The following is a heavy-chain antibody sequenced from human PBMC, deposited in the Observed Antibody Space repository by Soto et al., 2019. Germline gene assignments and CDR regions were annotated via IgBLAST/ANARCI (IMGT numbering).Heavy chain of an antibody. Sequence: SETLSLTCAVSGGSISSSNWWIWVGQPPGKGLEWIGEIYHSGSTNYNPSLKSRVTISVDKSKNQFSLKLSSVTAADTAVYYCSQIDLEGGWFDSCGQRTLVTVSS. V-gene: IGHV4-4*02. D-gene: IGHD1-1*01. CDR3: SQIDLEGGWFDS. J-gene: IGHJ5*01. CDR1: GGSISSSNW. CDR2: IYHSGST.